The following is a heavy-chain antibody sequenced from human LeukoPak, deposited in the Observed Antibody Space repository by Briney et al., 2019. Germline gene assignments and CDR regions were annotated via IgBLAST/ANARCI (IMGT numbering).Heavy chain of an antibody. CDR1: GFTFSNAW. D-gene: IGHD2-21*02. CDR2: IKSKTDGGTT. J-gene: IGHJ4*02. V-gene: IGHV3-15*01. Sequence: PGGSLRLSCAASGFTFSNAWMSWVRQAPGKGLEWVGRIKSKTDGGTTDYAAPVKGRFTISRDDSKNTLYLQMNSLKTEDTAVYSCPTEFCGGDCRPKSFDSGGQEPRVTFS. CDR3: PTEFCGGDCRPKSFDS.